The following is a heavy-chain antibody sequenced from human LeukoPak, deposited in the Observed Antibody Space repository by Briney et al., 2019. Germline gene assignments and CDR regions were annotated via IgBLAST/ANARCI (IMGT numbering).Heavy chain of an antibody. CDR1: GYTFTSYG. D-gene: IGHD1/OR15-1a*01. CDR2: ISAYNGNT. V-gene: IGHV1-18*01. Sequence: ASVKVSCKASGYTFTSYGISWVRQAPGQGLEWMGWISAYNGNTNYAQKLQGRVTMTTDTSTSTAYMELRSLRSDDTAVYYCARVDQGNSSALNWFDPWGQGTLVTVSS. CDR3: ARVDQGNSSALNWFDP. J-gene: IGHJ5*02.